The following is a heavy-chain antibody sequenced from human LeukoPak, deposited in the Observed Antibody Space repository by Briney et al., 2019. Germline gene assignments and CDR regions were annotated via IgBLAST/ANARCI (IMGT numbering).Heavy chain of an antibody. D-gene: IGHD2-2*01. CDR1: GDSISSSY. J-gene: IGHJ2*01. CDR2: IYYSGSN. V-gene: IGHV4-59*01. CDR3: ERGPDIVVVPAFYWYFDL. Sequence: SQTLSLTCTVSGDSISSSYWTWFRQSPGKGLEWTGHIYYSGSNNYNPSLKSGVIISVDTSKNQFSLKLRAATAADTAVYYCERGPDIVVVPAFYWYFDLWGRGTLVTVSS.